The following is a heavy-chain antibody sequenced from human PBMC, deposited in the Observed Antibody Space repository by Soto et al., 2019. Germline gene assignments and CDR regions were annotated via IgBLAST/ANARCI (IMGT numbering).Heavy chain of an antibody. CDR2: IYWDDDK. V-gene: IGHV2-5*02. CDR3: THFRGGGNSPLGDC. D-gene: IGHD2-21*02. CDR1: GFSLNNSQVG. J-gene: IGHJ4*02. Sequence: QITLKESGPTLVKPTQTLTLTCTFSGFSLNNSQVGVGWIRQPPGKALEWLTVIYWDDDKRYSSSLKNSLTITKDTSKNQVVLTMTNMAPVDTATYYCTHFRGGGNSPLGDCWGQGILVTVSS.